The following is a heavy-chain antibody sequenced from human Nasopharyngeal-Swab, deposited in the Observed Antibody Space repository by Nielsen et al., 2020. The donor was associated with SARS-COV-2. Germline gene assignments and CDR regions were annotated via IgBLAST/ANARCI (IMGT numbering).Heavy chain of an antibody. CDR1: GLTFSSYS. CDR2: ISSSSSYI. Sequence: RGSLTLSCAPSGLTFSSYSINCVRHADENVLEWVSSISSSSSYIYYADSVKGRLTITRHNATNSLYLQMNSLRAEDTAVYYCARDLGSTSYNRYYYYGMDVWGQGTTVTVSS. CDR3: ARDLGSTSYNRYYYYGMDV. D-gene: IGHD2-2*01. V-gene: IGHV3-21*01. J-gene: IGHJ6*02.